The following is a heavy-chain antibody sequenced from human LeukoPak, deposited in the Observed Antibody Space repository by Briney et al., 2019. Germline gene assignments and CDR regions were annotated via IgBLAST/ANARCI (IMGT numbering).Heavy chain of an antibody. CDR1: GFTFTSYA. Sequence: HPGGSLRLSCAASGFTFTSYAMSWVRQAPGKGLEWVSVLTGDGNTHYADSVKGRFTISRDNSKNTLYLQMNSLRAEDTAVYYCAKDKHYYDSSGPDYWGQGTLVTVSS. CDR2: LTGDGNT. J-gene: IGHJ4*02. V-gene: IGHV3-23*01. D-gene: IGHD3-22*01. CDR3: AKDKHYYDSSGPDY.